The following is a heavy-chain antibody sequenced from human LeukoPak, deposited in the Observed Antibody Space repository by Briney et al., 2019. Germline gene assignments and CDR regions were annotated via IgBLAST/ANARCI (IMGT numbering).Heavy chain of an antibody. V-gene: IGHV4-34*01. J-gene: IGHJ4*02. Sequence: SETLSLTCAVYGGSFSGYYWSWIRQPPGKGPEWIGEINHSGSTNYNPSLKSRVTISVDTSKNQFSLKLSSVTAADTAVYYCARRAPRYSSSLGNIDYWGQGTLVTVSS. CDR3: ARRAPRYSSSLGNIDY. CDR1: GGSFSGYY. D-gene: IGHD6-6*01. CDR2: INHSGST.